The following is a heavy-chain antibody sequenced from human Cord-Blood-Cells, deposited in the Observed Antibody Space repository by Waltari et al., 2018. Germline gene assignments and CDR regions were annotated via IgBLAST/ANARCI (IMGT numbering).Heavy chain of an antibody. CDR1: GGSISSYY. D-gene: IGHD5-12*01. Sequence: VQLQESGPGLVKPSETLSLTCTVSGGSISSYYWSWIRQPAGKGLEWIGRIYTSGSTNDNPSLKSRVTMSVDTSKNQFSLKLSSVTAADTAVYYCARGYSGYDYYYYYYMDVWGKGTTVTVSS. V-gene: IGHV4-4*07. CDR2: IYTSGST. J-gene: IGHJ6*03. CDR3: ARGYSGYDYYYYYYMDV.